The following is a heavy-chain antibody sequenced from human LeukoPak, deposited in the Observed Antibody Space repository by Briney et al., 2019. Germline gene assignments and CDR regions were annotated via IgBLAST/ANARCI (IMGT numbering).Heavy chain of an antibody. V-gene: IGHV3-30*02. D-gene: IGHD1-26*01. CDR3: ARDPLTGSYGVNWLDP. CDR2: IRYDGSDK. J-gene: IGHJ5*02. Sequence: PGGSLRLSCAASGFTFSSFGIHWVRQAPVKGLEWVAFIRYDGSDKYFADIVKGRFTISRDNSKNTVYLQMNSLRVEDTAIYYCARDPLTGSYGVNWLDPWGRGTLVTVSS. CDR1: GFTFSSFG.